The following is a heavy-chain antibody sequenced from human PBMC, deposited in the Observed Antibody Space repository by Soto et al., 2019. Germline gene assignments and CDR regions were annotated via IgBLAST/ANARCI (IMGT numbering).Heavy chain of an antibody. CDR1: GGTFSNYT. V-gene: IGHV1-69*01. Sequence: QVQLVQSGAEVKKPGSSVKVFCKASGGTFSNYTISWVRQAPRQGLEWMGGIIPVFGTTDYEQKFQGRDTITADGSTSTAYMKLSSLRSADTAVYYCARSSPYIVVRKPTGNQEYYGMDVWGQGTKVTVSS. D-gene: IGHD2-2*01. CDR3: ARSSPYIVVRKPTGNQEYYGMDV. CDR2: IIPVFGTT. J-gene: IGHJ6*02.